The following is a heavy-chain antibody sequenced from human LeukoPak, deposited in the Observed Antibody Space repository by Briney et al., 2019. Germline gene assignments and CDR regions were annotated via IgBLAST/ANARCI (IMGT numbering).Heavy chain of an antibody. CDR1: GGSISSYY. CDR2: IYYSGST. J-gene: IGHJ4*02. V-gene: IGHV4-59*08. D-gene: IGHD6-13*01. Sequence: SETLSLTCTVSGGSISSYYWTWMRQPPGKGLEWIGYIYYSGSTNYNSSLRSRVTISVDTSTNQFSLNLSSVTAADTAVYYCARLGSSSSDYWGQGTLVTVSS. CDR3: ARLGSSSSDY.